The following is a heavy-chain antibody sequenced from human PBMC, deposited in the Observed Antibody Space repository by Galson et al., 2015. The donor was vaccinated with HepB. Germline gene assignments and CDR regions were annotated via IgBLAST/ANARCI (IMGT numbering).Heavy chain of an antibody. CDR2: INPNSGGT. CDR1: GYTFTGYY. CDR3: ARAPGYCSGGSCSYFDY. J-gene: IGHJ4*02. V-gene: IGHV1-2*04. D-gene: IGHD2-15*01. Sequence: SVKVSCKASGYTFTGYYMHWVRQAPGQGLEWMGWINPNSGGTNYAQKFQGWVTMTRDTSISTAYMELSRLRSDDTAVYYCARAPGYCSGGSCSYFDYWGQGTLVTVSP.